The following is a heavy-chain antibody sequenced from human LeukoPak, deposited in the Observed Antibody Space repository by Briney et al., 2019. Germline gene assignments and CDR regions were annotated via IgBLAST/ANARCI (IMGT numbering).Heavy chain of an antibody. CDR3: ARRLPLYAPDVFDI. Sequence: SETLSLTCTVSGDSISSSTYYWGWIRQPPGKGLEWIGGIYYSGSTYYIPSLKSRVTISVDTSKNQFSLKLSSVTAADTAVYYCARRLPLYAPDVFDIWGQGTMVTVSS. CDR1: GDSISSSTYY. D-gene: IGHD2/OR15-2a*01. J-gene: IGHJ3*02. V-gene: IGHV4-39*01. CDR2: IYYSGST.